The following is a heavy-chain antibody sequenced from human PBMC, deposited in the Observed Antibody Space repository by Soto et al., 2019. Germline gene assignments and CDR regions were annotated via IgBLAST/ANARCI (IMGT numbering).Heavy chain of an antibody. CDR3: ARGRGIAVAGRGYYYYGMDV. D-gene: IGHD6-19*01. CDR2: INHSGST. CDR1: GGSFSGYY. Sequence: SETLSLTCAVYGGSFSGYYWSWIRQPPGRGLEWIGEINHSGSTNYNPSLKSRVTISVDTSKNQFSLKLSSVTAADTAVYYCARGRGIAVAGRGYYYYGMDVWGQGTTVTVSS. J-gene: IGHJ6*02. V-gene: IGHV4-34*01.